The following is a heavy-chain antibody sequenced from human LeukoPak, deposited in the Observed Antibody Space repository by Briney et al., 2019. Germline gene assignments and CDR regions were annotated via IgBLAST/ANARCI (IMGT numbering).Heavy chain of an antibody. V-gene: IGHV3-21*01. J-gene: IGHJ4*02. D-gene: IGHD1-26*01. CDR1: GFTFSSYS. CDR3: AREGSSPQGGSYGSFDY. Sequence: GGSLRLSCAASGFTFSSYSMNWVRQAPGKGLEWVSSISSSSSSYIYYADSVKGRFTISRDNAKNSLYLQMNSLRAEDTAVYYCAREGSSPQGGSYGSFDYWGQGTLVTVSS. CDR2: ISSSSSSYI.